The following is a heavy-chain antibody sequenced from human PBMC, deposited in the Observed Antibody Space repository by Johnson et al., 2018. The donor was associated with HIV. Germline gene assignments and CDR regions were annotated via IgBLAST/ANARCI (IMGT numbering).Heavy chain of an antibody. CDR1: GFTFSSYA. CDR2: ISYAGSTK. V-gene: IGHV3-30-3*01. Sequence: QVQLVESGGGVVQPGRSLRLSCAASGFTFSSYAMHWVRQAPGKGLEWVAVISYAGSTKYYADSVKGRFTTSRDNSKNTLYLQMNSLRAEDTAVYYCARQYRNSGSRTGAFDIWGQGTMVTVSS. J-gene: IGHJ3*02. CDR3: ARQYRNSGSRTGAFDI. D-gene: IGHD1-26*01.